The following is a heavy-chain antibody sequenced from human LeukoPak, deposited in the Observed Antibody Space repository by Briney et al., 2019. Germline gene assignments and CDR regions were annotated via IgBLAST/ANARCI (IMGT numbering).Heavy chain of an antibody. D-gene: IGHD6-13*01. CDR2: ISYDGSNK. Sequence: PGRSLRLSCAASGFTFSSYGMHWVRQAPGKGLEWVAVISYDGSNKYYADSVKGRFTISRDNSKNTLYLQMNSLRAEDTAVYYCAKDRSSVAQAGMDVWGKGTTVTVSS. J-gene: IGHJ6*03. CDR1: GFTFSSYG. V-gene: IGHV3-30*18. CDR3: AKDRSSVAQAGMDV.